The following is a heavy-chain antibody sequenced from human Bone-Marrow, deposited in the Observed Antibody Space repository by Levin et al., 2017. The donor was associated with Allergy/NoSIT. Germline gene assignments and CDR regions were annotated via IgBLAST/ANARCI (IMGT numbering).Heavy chain of an antibody. J-gene: IGHJ4*02. CDR3: ATDSGDGHHYFDF. D-gene: IGHD3-10*01. CDR2: FEPENDET. V-gene: IGHV1-24*01. CDR1: GYTLTELS. Sequence: GASVKVSCKVSGYTLTELSMHWVRQAPGKGLEWMGGFEPENDETIYAQKFQGRVTMTEDTSTDTAYMELSGLRSEDTAVYYCATDSGDGHHYFDFWGQGTLVTVSS.